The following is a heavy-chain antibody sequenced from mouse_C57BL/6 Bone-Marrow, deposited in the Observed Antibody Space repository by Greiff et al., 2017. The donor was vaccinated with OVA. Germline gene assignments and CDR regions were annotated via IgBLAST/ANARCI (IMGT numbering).Heavy chain of an antibody. CDR1: GFSFNTYA. CDR3: VRGGGNYPMDY. J-gene: IGHJ4*01. D-gene: IGHD1-1*01. Sequence: EVKLMESGGGLVQPKGSLKLSCAASGFSFNTYAMNWVRQAPGKGLEWVARIRSKSNNYATYYADSVKDRFTISRDDSESMLYLQMNNLKTEDTAMYYCVRGGGNYPMDYWGQGTSVTVSS. V-gene: IGHV10-1*01. CDR2: IRSKSNNYAT.